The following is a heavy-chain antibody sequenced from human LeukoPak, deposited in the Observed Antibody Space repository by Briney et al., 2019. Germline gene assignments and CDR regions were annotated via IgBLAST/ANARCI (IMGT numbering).Heavy chain of an antibody. V-gene: IGHV3-74*01. CDR2: INSDGSST. CDR3: ARHSSSWYLGYFDL. CDR1: GFTFSSYW. D-gene: IGHD6-13*01. Sequence: GGSLRLSCAASGFTFSSYWMHWVRQAPGKGLVWVSRINSDGSSTSYADSVKGRFTISRDNAKNTLYLQMNSLRAEDTAVYYCARHSSSWYLGYFDLWGRGTLVTVSS. J-gene: IGHJ2*01.